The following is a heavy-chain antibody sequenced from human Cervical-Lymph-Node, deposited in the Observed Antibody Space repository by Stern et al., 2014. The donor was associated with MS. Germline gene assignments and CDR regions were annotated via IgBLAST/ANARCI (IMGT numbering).Heavy chain of an antibody. CDR3: ARDQATLLSLLDY. CDR2: NHPGGGS. D-gene: IGHD2-15*01. Sequence: QVPLVESGAEVKRPAASVKISCKTSGYTFNNYFMHLVRQAPGQGFEWMGINHPGGGSSYAQKFQGRITMTRDTYTSTVYMELSSLTSDDSAIYYCARDQATLLSLLDYWGQGTQVTVSS. J-gene: IGHJ4*02. V-gene: IGHV1-46*02. CDR1: GYTFNNYF.